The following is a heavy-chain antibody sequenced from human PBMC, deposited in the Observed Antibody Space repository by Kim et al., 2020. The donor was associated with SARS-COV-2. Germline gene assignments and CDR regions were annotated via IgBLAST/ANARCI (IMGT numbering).Heavy chain of an antibody. V-gene: IGHV3-33*01. D-gene: IGHD6-13*01. Sequence: GGSLRLSCAASGFSFSSYGMHWVRQAPGKGLEWVALIWYDGSNKYYADSVKGRFTISRDNSRSTLYLQMNSLRAEDTAVYYCARVNYTSSWYADYWGKGTPVTVS. CDR3: ARVNYTSSWYADY. CDR2: IWYDGSNK. CDR1: GFSFSSYG. J-gene: IGHJ4*02.